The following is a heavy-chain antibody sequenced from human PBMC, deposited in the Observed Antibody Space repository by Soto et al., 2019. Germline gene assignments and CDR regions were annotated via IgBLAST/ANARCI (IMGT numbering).Heavy chain of an antibody. CDR1: GGSISSGGYY. D-gene: IGHD3-3*01. CDR3: ARTVTYYDFWTCMDV. V-gene: IGHV4-31*03. Sequence: QVQLQESGPGLVKPSQTLSLTCTVSGGSISSGGYYWSWIRQHPGKGLEWIGYIYYSGSTYYNPSLKSRVTISVDTSKNQCSLKLSSVTAADTAVYYCARTVTYYDFWTCMDVWGQGTTVTVSS. CDR2: IYYSGST. J-gene: IGHJ6*02.